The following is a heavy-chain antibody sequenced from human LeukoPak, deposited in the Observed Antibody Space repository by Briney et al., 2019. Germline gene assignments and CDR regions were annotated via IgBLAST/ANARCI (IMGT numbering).Heavy chain of an antibody. V-gene: IGHV3-30*02. CDR1: GFTFSDYG. D-gene: IGHD1/OR15-1a*01. CDR2: IRYDGSNK. J-gene: IGHJ4*02. CDR3: AKEGTASKPSDLDY. Sequence: PGGSLRLSCAASGFTFSDYGIHWVRQAPGKGLEWVAFIRYDGSNKYYADSVKGRFTISRDNSKNTGYMQMNSLRADDKAVYYCAKEGTASKPSDLDYWGQGTLVTVSS.